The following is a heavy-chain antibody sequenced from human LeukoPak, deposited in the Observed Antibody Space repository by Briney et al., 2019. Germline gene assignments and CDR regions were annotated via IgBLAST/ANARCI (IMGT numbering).Heavy chain of an antibody. CDR1: GFTFGDYA. Sequence: GGSLRLSCTASGFTFGDYAMSWVRQAPGKGLEWVGFIRSKAYGGTTEYAASVKGRFTISRDDSKSIAYLQMNSLKTEDTAVYYCTTGYSGSYSPAFDIWGQGTMVTVSS. CDR2: IRSKAYGGTT. D-gene: IGHD1-26*01. CDR3: TTGYSGSYSPAFDI. V-gene: IGHV3-49*04. J-gene: IGHJ3*02.